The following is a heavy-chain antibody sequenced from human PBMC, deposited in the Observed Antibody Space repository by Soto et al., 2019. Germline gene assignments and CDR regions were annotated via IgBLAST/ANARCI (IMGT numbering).Heavy chain of an antibody. V-gene: IGHV3-21*01. Sequence: EVQLVESGGGLVKPGGSLRLSCAASGFTFSSYSMNWVRQAPGKGLEWVSSISSSSSYIYYADSVKGRFTISRDNAKNSLYLQMNSLRAEDTAVYYCARGPHSSSWYGDYWGLGTLVTVSS. J-gene: IGHJ4*02. CDR2: ISSSSSYI. CDR1: GFTFSSYS. D-gene: IGHD6-13*01. CDR3: ARGPHSSSWYGDY.